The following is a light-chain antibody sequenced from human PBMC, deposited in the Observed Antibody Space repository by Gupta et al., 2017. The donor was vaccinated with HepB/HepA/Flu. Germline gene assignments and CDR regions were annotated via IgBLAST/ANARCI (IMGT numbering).Light chain of an antibody. CDR1: QSVSSY. CDR3: QQRSNWPPIT. CDR2: DAS. V-gene: IGKV3-11*01. Sequence: EIVLTQSPATLSLSPGERATLSCRASQSVSSYLAWYQQKPGQAPRLLIYDASNRDTGIQARFSGSGSGKDLTLTISSREQEEFAGYYCQQRSNWPPITFGQGTRLEIK. J-gene: IGKJ5*01.